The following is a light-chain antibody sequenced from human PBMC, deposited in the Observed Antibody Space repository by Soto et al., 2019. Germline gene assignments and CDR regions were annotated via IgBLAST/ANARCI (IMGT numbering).Light chain of an antibody. CDR2: DAS. Sequence: IVLTQSPGTLSLSPCDGATLSCRASQSVSSGYLAWYQQKPGQAPRLLIYDASSRAAGVPSRFRGSGSGADFSLTISRLDPEDFAVYYCQQYRSSPITFGQGTRLEIK. CDR1: QSVSSGY. J-gene: IGKJ5*01. CDR3: QQYRSSPIT. V-gene: IGKV3-20*01.